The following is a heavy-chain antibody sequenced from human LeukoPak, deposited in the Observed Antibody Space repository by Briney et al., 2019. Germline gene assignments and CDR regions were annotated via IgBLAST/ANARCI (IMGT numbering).Heavy chain of an antibody. Sequence: SVKVSCKASGGTFSSYAISWVRQAPGQGLEWMGGIIPIFGTANYAQKFQGRVTITADESTSTAYMELSSLRAEDTAVYYCARDSSSGYYYWFEPWGQGALVTVSS. J-gene: IGHJ5*02. CDR3: ARDSSSGYYYWFEP. V-gene: IGHV1-69*13. CDR2: IIPIFGTA. CDR1: GGTFSSYA. D-gene: IGHD3-22*01.